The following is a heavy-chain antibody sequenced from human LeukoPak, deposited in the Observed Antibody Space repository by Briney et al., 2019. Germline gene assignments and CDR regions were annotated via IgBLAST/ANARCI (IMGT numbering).Heavy chain of an antibody. CDR3: ARGYYYDSSGYGMDV. CDR2: IYHSGST. J-gene: IGHJ6*02. D-gene: IGHD3-22*01. Sequence: SETLSLTCAVSSGSISSSNWWSWVRQPPGKGLEWIGEIYHSGSTNYNPSLKSRVTISVDKSKNQFSLKLSSVTAADTAVYYCARGYYYDSSGYGMDVWGQGTTVTVSS. CDR1: SGSISSSNW. V-gene: IGHV4-4*02.